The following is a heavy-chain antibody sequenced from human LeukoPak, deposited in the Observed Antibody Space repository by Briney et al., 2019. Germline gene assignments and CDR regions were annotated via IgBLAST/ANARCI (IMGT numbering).Heavy chain of an antibody. J-gene: IGHJ4*02. CDR3: ARNSSSWYYFDY. V-gene: IGHV3-74*01. Sequence: GGSLRLSCAASGFTFSSYWMHWVRQAPGKGLVWVSRINSDGSSTSYADSVKGRFTISRDNAKNSLYLQMNSLRAEDTAVYYCARNSSSWYYFDYWGQGTLVTVSS. CDR2: INSDGSST. D-gene: IGHD6-13*01. CDR1: GFTFSSYW.